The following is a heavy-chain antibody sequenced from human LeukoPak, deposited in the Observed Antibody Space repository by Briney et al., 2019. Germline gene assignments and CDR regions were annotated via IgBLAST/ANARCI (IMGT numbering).Heavy chain of an antibody. J-gene: IGHJ4*02. CDR1: GFNFSNYA. Sequence: GGSLRLSCAASGFNFSNYAMSWVRQAPGKGLEWVSGISGSGGSTYYADSVKGRFTISRDNSKNTLYLQMNSLRAEDTAVYYCAKDKTMGYYGSGSFCFDYWGQGTLVTVSS. D-gene: IGHD3-10*01. CDR2: ISGSGGST. V-gene: IGHV3-23*01. CDR3: AKDKTMGYYGSGSFCFDY.